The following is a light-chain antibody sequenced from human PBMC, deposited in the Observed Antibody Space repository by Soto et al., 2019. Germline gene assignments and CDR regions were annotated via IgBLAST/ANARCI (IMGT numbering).Light chain of an antibody. V-gene: IGLV2-11*01. CDR3: CSYAGSYTVV. CDR2: DVS. CDR1: SSDVGGYNY. J-gene: IGLJ2*01. Sequence: QSALTQPRSVSGSPGQSVTISCTGTSSDVGGYNYVSWYQQHPGKAPKLMIYDVSKRPSGVPDRFSGSKSGNTASLTISGLQAEDEGDYWCCSYAGSYTVVFGGGTKLTVL.